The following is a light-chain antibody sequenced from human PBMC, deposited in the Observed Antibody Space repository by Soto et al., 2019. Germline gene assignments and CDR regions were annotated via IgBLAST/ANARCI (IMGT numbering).Light chain of an antibody. Sequence: QSVLTQPASVSGSPGQSITISCTGTSRDVGGYNYVSWYQRHPGKAPKLMIYDVRNRPSGVSNRFSGSKSVNTASLTISGLQAEDEADYYCSSYTTISTYVFGTGTKVTVL. CDR2: DVR. J-gene: IGLJ1*01. V-gene: IGLV2-14*01. CDR3: SSYTTISTYV. CDR1: SRDVGGYNY.